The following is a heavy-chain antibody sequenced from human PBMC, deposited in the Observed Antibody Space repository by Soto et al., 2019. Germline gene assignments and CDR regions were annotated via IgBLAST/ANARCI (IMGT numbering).Heavy chain of an antibody. CDR2: ISNNGGST. CDR3: VKLAGEHCSSTSCYFDY. CDR1: GFTFSSYA. Sequence: GGSLRLSCSASGFTFSSYAMHWVRQAPGKGLEYVSAISNNGGSTYYADSVNGRFTNSRDNSKNTMYLQLSSLRAEDTAVYYCVKLAGEHCSSTSCYFDYWGQGTLVTVSS. V-gene: IGHV3-64D*09. J-gene: IGHJ4*02. D-gene: IGHD2-2*01.